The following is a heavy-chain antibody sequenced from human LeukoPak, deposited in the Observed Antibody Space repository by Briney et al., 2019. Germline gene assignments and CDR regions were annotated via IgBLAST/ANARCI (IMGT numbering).Heavy chain of an antibody. CDR3: AKGRPDFWSGYSPFDY. Sequence: GGSLRLSCEASGVTFSSYVMSWVRQAPGKGLEWVSAISGSGGSTYYADSVKGRFTISRDNSKNTLYLQMNSLRAEDTAVYYCAKGRPDFWSGYSPFDYWGQGTLVTVSS. D-gene: IGHD3-3*01. J-gene: IGHJ4*02. CDR1: GVTFSSYV. CDR2: ISGSGGST. V-gene: IGHV3-23*01.